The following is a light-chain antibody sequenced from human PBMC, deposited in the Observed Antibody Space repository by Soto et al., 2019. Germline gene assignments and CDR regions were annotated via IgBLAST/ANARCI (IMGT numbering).Light chain of an antibody. V-gene: IGKV1-39*01. J-gene: IGKJ1*01. Sequence: DIQMTQSPSSLSASVGDRVTITCRASQSISSYLNWYQQKLGKAPKLLIHATSRLQSGVPSRFSSGGSGTDFTLTISSLQPEDFATYYCQQSYSTPRTFGQGTDVEIK. CDR1: QSISSY. CDR3: QQSYSTPRT. CDR2: ATS.